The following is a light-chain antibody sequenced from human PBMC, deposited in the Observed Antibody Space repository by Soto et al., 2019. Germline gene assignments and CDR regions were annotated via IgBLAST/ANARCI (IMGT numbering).Light chain of an antibody. CDR1: QSISSW. CDR3: QQYNSYS. CDR2: DIS. V-gene: IGKV1-5*01. J-gene: IGKJ1*01. Sequence: DIQMTQPPSSLSASVGDRVTITCRASQSISSWLAWYQQKPGKAPKLLIYDISNLEIGLPSRFSGSGSGTEFTLTISGLQPDDFATYYCQQYNSYSFGQGTKVDIK.